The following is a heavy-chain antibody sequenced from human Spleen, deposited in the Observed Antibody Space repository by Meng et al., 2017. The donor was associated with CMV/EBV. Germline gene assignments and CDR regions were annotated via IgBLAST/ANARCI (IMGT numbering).Heavy chain of an antibody. CDR2: IYSGGSGT. Sequence: GESLKISCAASGFTFSSYAMSWVRQAPGKGLEWVSVIYSGGSGTYYADSVKGRFTISRDNSKNTLYLQMSSLRAEDTAVYYCAKDQGNPNCYTCAFDIWGQGTMVTVS. D-gene: IGHD2-2*02. J-gene: IGHJ3*02. CDR1: GFTFSSYA. CDR3: AKDQGNPNCYTCAFDI. V-gene: IGHV3-23*03.